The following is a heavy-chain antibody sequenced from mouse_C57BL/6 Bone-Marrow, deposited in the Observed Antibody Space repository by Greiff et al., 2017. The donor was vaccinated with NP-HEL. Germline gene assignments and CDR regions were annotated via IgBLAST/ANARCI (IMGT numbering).Heavy chain of an antibody. CDR2: IYPGSGST. V-gene: IGHV1-55*01. D-gene: IGHD2-3*01. J-gene: IGHJ3*01. CDR3: ARYNGYYVGWFAY. Sequence: QVQLQQSGAELVKPGASVKMSCKASGYTFTSYWITWVKQRPGQGLEWIGDIYPGSGSTNYNEKFKSKATLTVDTSSSTAYMQLSSLTSEDSAVYYCARYNGYYVGWFAYWGQGTLVTVSA. CDR1: GYTFTSYW.